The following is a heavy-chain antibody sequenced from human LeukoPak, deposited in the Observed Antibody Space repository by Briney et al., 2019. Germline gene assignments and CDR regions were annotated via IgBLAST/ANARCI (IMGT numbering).Heavy chain of an antibody. D-gene: IGHD1/OR15-1a*01. CDR2: IYPGDSDT. J-gene: IGHJ5*02. V-gene: IGHV5-51*01. CDR1: GYKFSSFW. Sequence: GESLKISCKGSGYKFSSFWIGWVRQMPGKGLEWMGIIYPGDSDTRYSPSFQGQVTISADKSISTAYLQWSSLKASDTAMYYCASSNNLGWFDPWGQGTLVTVSS. CDR3: ASSNNLGWFDP.